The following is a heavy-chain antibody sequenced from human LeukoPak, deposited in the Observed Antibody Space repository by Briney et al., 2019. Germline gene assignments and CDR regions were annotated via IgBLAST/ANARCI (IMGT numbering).Heavy chain of an antibody. Sequence: GASVKVSCKASGYTFTSYDINWVRQATGQGLEWMGWMNPNSGNTDYAQKFQGRFTITINTSISTAYMELNSLRSEDTAVYYCARAFGGHDEWYYFDYWGQGTLVTVSS. CDR3: ARAFGGHDEWYYFDY. J-gene: IGHJ4*02. CDR2: MNPNSGNT. D-gene: IGHD5-12*01. CDR1: GYTFTSYD. V-gene: IGHV1-8*03.